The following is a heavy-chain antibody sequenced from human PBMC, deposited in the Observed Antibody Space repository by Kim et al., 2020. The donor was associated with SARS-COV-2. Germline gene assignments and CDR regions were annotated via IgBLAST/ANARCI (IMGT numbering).Heavy chain of an antibody. CDR1: GFTFSNYA. D-gene: IGHD5-18*01. J-gene: IGHJ4*02. CDR3: SKRVRGYSYGTLDY. CDR2: ISGSGGNT. Sequence: GGSLRLSCAVSGFTFSNYAMNWVRQAPGKGLEWVSVISGSGGNTHYADSVKGRFTISRDNSRNILYLQMNSLRVEDTAVYYCSKRVRGYSYGTLDYWGQGTLVTVSS. V-gene: IGHV3-23*01.